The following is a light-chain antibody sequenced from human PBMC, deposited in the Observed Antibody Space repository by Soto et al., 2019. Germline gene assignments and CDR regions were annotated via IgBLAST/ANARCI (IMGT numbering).Light chain of an antibody. CDR2: DVT. V-gene: IGLV2-14*03. Sequence: QSALTQPASVSGSPGQSITISCAGTSSDVGGYNYVSWYQQLPGKAPQLVIYDVTHRPSGVSDRFSGSRSGNTASLTISGLQAEDEADYYCTSFTSGSTPYVLGTGTKVTV. CDR3: TSFTSGSTPYV. J-gene: IGLJ1*01. CDR1: SSDVGGYNY.